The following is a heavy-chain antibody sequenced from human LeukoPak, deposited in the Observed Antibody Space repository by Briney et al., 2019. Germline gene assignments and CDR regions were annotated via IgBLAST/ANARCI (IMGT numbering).Heavy chain of an antibody. CDR1: GFTFSEYS. CDR3: AKGGYTTWFDP. J-gene: IGHJ5*02. Sequence: PGGSLRLSCAASGFTFSEYSMSWVRQAPGKGLEWVSNIRSNGGDTYYTDSVKGRFTISRDNSKNTLYLEMTSLRAEDTAVYYCAKGGYTTWFDPWGQGTLVTVSS. CDR2: IRSNGGDT. D-gene: IGHD2-15*01. V-gene: IGHV3-23*01.